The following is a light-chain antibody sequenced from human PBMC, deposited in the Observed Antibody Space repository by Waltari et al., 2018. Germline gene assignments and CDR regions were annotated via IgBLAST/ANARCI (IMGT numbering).Light chain of an antibody. CDR2: EVS. CDR1: SSDIGGYNL. V-gene: IGLV2-23*02. Sequence: QSALTQPASVSGSPGQSITIPCTGTSSDIGGYNLLSWYQQHPDKAPKLMIYEVSKWPSGISNRFSGSKSGNTASLTISGLQADDEADYYCCSYAGSSTWVFGGGTKVTVL. J-gene: IGLJ3*02. CDR3: CSYAGSSTWV.